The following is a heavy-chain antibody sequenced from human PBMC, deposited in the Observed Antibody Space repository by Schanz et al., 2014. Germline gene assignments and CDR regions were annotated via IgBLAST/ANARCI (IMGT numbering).Heavy chain of an antibody. D-gene: IGHD3-10*01. CDR2: INSDGTMT. CDR1: GFTIHNYY. Sequence: EVQLVESGGGLVQPGGSLRLSCEASGFTIHNYYMHWVRQAPGKGLVRVSRINSDGTMTNYADAVRGRFTISRDNGKNTLDLQMNSLRVEDTAVYYCESYYGSGWGWGQGTLVTVS. CDR3: ESYYGSGWG. J-gene: IGHJ4*02. V-gene: IGHV3-74*01.